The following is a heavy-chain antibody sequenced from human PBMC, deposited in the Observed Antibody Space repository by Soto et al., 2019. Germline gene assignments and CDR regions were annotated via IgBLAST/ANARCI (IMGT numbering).Heavy chain of an antibody. J-gene: IGHJ5*02. D-gene: IGHD4-17*01. CDR3: ARTNYGDYEWWFDP. V-gene: IGHV4-31*03. CDR1: GGSISSGGYY. CDR2: IYYSGST. Sequence: SETLSLTCTVSGGSISSGGYYWSWIRQHPGKGLEWIGYIYYSGSTYYNPSLKSRVTISVDTSKNQFSLKLSSVTAADTAVYYCARTNYGDYEWWFDPWGQGTLVTVS.